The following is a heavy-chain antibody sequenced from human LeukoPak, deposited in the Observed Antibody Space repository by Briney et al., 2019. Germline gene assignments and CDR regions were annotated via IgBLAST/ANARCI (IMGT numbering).Heavy chain of an antibody. J-gene: IGHJ4*02. CDR2: IKQDGSEK. CDR3: AREAITNRTVV. D-gene: IGHD4-23*01. V-gene: IGHV3-7*01. CDR1: GFTFSSYW. Sequence: GGSLGLSCAASGFTFSSYWMSWVRQAPGKGLEWVANIKQDGSEKYYVDSVKGRFTISRDNAKNSLYLQMNSLRAEDTAVYYCAREAITNRTVVWGQGTLVTVSS.